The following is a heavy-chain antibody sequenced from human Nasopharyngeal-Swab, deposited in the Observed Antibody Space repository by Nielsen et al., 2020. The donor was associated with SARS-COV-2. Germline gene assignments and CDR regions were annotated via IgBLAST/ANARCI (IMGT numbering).Heavy chain of an antibody. CDR1: GFTVSSNY. J-gene: IGHJ6*02. Sequence: GESLKISCAASGFTVSSNYMTWVRQAPGKGLEWVSLIYSDGSTYYSDSVRGRFTISRDNSKNTLYLQMNYLRAEDTALYYCARDNRLQLWLRFYGLDVWGQGTTVTVSS. D-gene: IGHD5-18*01. CDR2: IYSDGST. CDR3: ARDNRLQLWLRFYGLDV. V-gene: IGHV3-66*01.